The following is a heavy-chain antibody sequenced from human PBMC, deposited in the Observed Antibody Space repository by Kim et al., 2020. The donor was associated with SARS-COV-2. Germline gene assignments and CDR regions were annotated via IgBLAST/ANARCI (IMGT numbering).Heavy chain of an antibody. CDR3: ARDPPGPDGAFDL. Sequence: SETLSLTCIVSGDSISRHHWSWIRQPPGKGLEWIGNIYNTGTTHSDPSLESRVTISVDTSKNHFSMKLRSVTAADTAVYFCARDPPGPDGAFDLWGPGTMVTV. J-gene: IGHJ3*01. V-gene: IGHV4-59*11. CDR2: IYNTGTT. CDR1: GDSISRHH.